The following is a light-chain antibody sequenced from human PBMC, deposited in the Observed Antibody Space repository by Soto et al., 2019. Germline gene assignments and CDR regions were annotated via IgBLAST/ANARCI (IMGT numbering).Light chain of an antibody. V-gene: IGKV3-20*01. J-gene: IGKJ1*01. Sequence: EIVLMQYPGTLTLSPGERATLSCSGSQTVSRSFLAWYQQNSGQAPRLLIYGASTRATGVPDRFSGSGSGTDFTLTISELEPEDFAVYYCQHYDWSLKWTFGPGTKVDIK. CDR1: QTVSRSF. CDR2: GAS. CDR3: QHYDWSLKWT.